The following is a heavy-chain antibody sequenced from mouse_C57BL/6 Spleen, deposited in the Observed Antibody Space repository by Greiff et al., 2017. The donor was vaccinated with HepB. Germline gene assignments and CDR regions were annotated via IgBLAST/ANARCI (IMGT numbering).Heavy chain of an antibody. CDR1: GYTFTDYE. V-gene: IGHV1-15*01. J-gene: IGHJ3*01. Sequence: QVQLQQSGAELVRPGASVTLSCKASGYTFTDYEMHWVKQTPVHGLEWIGAIDPETGGTAYNQKFKGKAILTADKSSSTAYMELLSLTSEDSAVYYCTEADYYGSSPFAYWGQGTLVTVSA. D-gene: IGHD1-1*01. CDR2: IDPETGGT. CDR3: TEADYYGSSPFAY.